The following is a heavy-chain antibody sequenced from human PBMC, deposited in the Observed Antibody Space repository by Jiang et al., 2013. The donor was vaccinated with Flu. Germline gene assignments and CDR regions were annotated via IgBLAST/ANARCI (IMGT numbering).Heavy chain of an antibody. CDR3: ARAISLGTIYYFDY. V-gene: IGHV1-8*01. D-gene: IGHD5-12*01. CDR1: GYTFTSYD. Sequence: SVKVSCKASGYTFTSYDINWVRQATGQGLEWMGWMNPNSGNTGYAQKFQGRVTMTRNTSISTAYMELSSLRSEDTAVYYCARAISLGTIYYFDYWGQGTLVTVSS. J-gene: IGHJ4*02. CDR2: MNPNSGNT.